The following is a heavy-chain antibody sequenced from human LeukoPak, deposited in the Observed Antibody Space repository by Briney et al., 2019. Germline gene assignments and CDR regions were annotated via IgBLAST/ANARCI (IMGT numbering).Heavy chain of an antibody. D-gene: IGHD2-15*01. CDR1: GYTFTSYD. CDR3: ARGNRYCSGGSCYEAFDY. Sequence: GASVKVSCKASGYTFTSYDINWVRQATGQGLEWMGWVNPNSANTGYAQKFQGRITMTRNTSIGTVYMELSSLISEDTAVYYCARGNRYCSGGSCYEAFDYWGQGTLVTVSS. CDR2: VNPNSANT. V-gene: IGHV1-8*01. J-gene: IGHJ4*02.